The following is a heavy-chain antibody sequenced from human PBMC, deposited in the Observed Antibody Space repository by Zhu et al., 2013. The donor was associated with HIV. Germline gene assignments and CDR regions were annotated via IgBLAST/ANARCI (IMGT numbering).Heavy chain of an antibody. J-gene: IGHJ4*02. CDR1: GGTFITHA. CDR2: VIPMFGTT. D-gene: IGHD7-27*01. V-gene: IGHV1-69*06. CDR3: ARGRMGKMDDFDY. Sequence: QVQLVQSGAEVKKPGSSVKVSCKTSGGTFITHAMTWVRLAPGQGLEWMGGVIPMFGTTKYAQNFQGRVTITADKFTSTAYMELSSLRSEDTAVYYCARGRMGKMDDFDYWGQGTLVTVSS.